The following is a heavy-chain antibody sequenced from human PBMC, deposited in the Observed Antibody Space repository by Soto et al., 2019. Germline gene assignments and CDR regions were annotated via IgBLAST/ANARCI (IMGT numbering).Heavy chain of an antibody. J-gene: IGHJ4*02. V-gene: IGHV1-69*02. D-gene: IGHD5-12*01. CDR3: ATFRGDGYNHY. CDR1: GGTFSSYT. CDR2: IIPILGIA. Sequence: QVQLVQSGAEVKKPGSSVKVSCKASGGTFSSYTISWVRQAPGQGLEWMGRIIPILGIANYAQKFQGRVTITADKSTSTAYMERSSLRSEDTAVYYCATFRGDGYNHYWGQGTLVTVSS.